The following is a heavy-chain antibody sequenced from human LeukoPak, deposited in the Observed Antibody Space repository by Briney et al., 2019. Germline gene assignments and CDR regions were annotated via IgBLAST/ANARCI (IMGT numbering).Heavy chain of an antibody. Sequence: PGGSLRLSCAASGFTFSSYAMHWVRQAPGKGLEWVAVISYDGSNKYYADSVKGRFTISRDNSKNTLYLQMSSLRAEDTAIYYCAKEYTGTFSPFPSYFDNWGQGTLVTVSS. CDR2: ISYDGSNK. V-gene: IGHV3-30*04. CDR1: GFTFSSYA. J-gene: IGHJ4*02. D-gene: IGHD1-26*01. CDR3: AKEYTGTFSPFPSYFDN.